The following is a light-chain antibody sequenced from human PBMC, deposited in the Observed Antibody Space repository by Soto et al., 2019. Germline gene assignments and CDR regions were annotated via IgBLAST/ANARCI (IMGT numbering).Light chain of an antibody. CDR3: QQYDIWPLT. J-gene: IGKJ4*01. CDR1: QTVRNNY. Sequence: EFVLTQSPGTLSLSPGERATLSCRASQTVRNNYLAWYQQKPGQAPRLFIYDASTRATGIPARFSGSGFGTEFTLNIDTLQSEDFAVYYCQQYDIWPLTFGGGTKVDI. CDR2: DAS. V-gene: IGKV3-20*01.